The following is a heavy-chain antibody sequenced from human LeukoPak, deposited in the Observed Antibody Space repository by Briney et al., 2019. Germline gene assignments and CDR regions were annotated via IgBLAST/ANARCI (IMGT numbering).Heavy chain of an antibody. J-gene: IGHJ4*02. CDR2: IYTSGST. Sequence: PSETLSLTCTVSGGSISSGSYYWSWIRQPAGKGLEWIGRIYTSGSTNYNPSLKSRVTISVDTSKNQFSLRLSSLTAADTAVYYCARHRFGELSHFDYWGQGILVTVSS. CDR3: ARHRFGELSHFDY. CDR1: GGSISSGSYY. V-gene: IGHV4-61*02. D-gene: IGHD3-10*01.